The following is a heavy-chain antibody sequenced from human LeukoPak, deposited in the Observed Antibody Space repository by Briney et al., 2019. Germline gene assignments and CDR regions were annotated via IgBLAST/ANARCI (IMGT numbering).Heavy chain of an antibody. Sequence: ASVKVSCKASGGTFSSYAISWVRQAPGQGLEWMGRIIPILGIASYAQKFQGRVTMTRDTSTSTVYMELSSLRSEDTAVYYCARDGLYCSSTSCPGRGGAFDIWGQGTMVTVSS. CDR1: GGTFSSYA. J-gene: IGHJ3*02. D-gene: IGHD2-2*01. V-gene: IGHV1-69*04. CDR3: ARDGLYCSSTSCPGRGGAFDI. CDR2: IIPILGIA.